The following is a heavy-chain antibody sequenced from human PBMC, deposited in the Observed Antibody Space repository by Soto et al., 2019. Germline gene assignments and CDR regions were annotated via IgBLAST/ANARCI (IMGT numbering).Heavy chain of an antibody. Sequence: QVQLVESGGGVVQPGRSLRLSCAASGFTFSSYGMHWVRQAPGKGLEWVAVIWYDGSNTYYADSVKGRFTISRDNSKTTLYLQMNSLRAEDTAVYYCARERAGSSGWYGAWFDYWGQGTLVTVSS. J-gene: IGHJ4*02. D-gene: IGHD6-19*01. CDR2: IWYDGSNT. CDR1: GFTFSSYG. V-gene: IGHV3-33*01. CDR3: ARERAGSSGWYGAWFDY.